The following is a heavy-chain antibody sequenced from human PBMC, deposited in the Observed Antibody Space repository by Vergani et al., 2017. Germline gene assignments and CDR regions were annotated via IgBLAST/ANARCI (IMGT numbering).Heavy chain of an antibody. V-gene: IGHV3-48*03. D-gene: IGHD5-12*01. CDR2: MSSGDSI. CDR3: TRDSRNDGYDSDY. J-gene: IGHJ4*02. CDR1: GFTFSTHA. Sequence: DVQLLQSGGDLVQPGGSLKLSCVASGFTFSTHAMSWVRQAPGKGLEWISYMSSGDSIYYADSVKGRFTVSRDNTKNTLYLQMNSLRAEDTAVYYCTRDSRNDGYDSDYWGQGTLVTVSS.